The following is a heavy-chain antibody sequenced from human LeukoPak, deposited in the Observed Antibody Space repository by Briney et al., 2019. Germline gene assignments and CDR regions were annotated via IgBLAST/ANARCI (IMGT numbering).Heavy chain of an antibody. CDR3: ARVYLSNTWFIDY. CDR2: ILNDGSDK. V-gene: IGHV3-30-3*01. J-gene: IGHJ4*02. D-gene: IGHD6-13*01. Sequence: PGGSLRLSCAASGFTFSSYSIHWVRQAPGKGLEWVAFILNDGSDKSYADSVKGRFTISRDNSKNTLYLQMNSLRAEDTAVYYCARVYLSNTWFIDYWGQGILVTVSS. CDR1: GFTFSSYS.